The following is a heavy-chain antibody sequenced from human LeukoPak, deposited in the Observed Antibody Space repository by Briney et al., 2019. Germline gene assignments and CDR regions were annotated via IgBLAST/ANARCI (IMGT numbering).Heavy chain of an antibody. CDR1: GGSINSGSHY. D-gene: IGHD6-19*01. Sequence: SQTLSLTCTVSGGSINSGSHYWSWIRQPAGKGLEWIERIYTSGSTNYNPSLKSRVTISVDTSKNQFSLKLSSVTAADTAVYYCARVVYSSGWYLDYWGQGTLVTVSS. CDR3: ARVVYSSGWYLDY. CDR2: IYTSGST. V-gene: IGHV4-61*02. J-gene: IGHJ4*02.